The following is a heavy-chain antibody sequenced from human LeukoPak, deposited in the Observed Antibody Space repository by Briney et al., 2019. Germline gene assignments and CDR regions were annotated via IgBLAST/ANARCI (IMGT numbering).Heavy chain of an antibody. Sequence: SVKVSCKASGGTFSSYDISWVRQAPGQGLEWMGGIIPIFGTANYAQKFQGRVTITTDESTSTAYMELSSLRSEDTAVYYCARDVRTGTYAFDIWGQGTMVTVSS. D-gene: IGHD1-7*01. V-gene: IGHV1-69*05. CDR1: GGTFSSYD. J-gene: IGHJ3*02. CDR2: IIPIFGTA. CDR3: ARDVRTGTYAFDI.